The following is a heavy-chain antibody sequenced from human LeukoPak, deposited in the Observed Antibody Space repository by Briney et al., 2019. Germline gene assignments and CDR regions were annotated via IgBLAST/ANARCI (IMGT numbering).Heavy chain of an antibody. J-gene: IGHJ4*02. CDR3: ATLWDPVAGTTQPLL. V-gene: IGHV3-48*03. D-gene: IGHD6-19*01. CDR1: GFTFSSYE. Sequence: PGGSLRLSCAASGFTFSSYEMNGVRQAPGKGLEWVSYISGSGSTIYYGDSLKGRFTISRDNANNSLYLQMNSLRVEDTAVYYCATLWDPVAGTTQPLLWGQGTLVTVSS. CDR2: ISGSGSTI.